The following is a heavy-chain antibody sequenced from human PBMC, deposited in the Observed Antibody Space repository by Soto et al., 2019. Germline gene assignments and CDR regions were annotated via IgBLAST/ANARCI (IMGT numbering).Heavy chain of an antibody. Sequence: PGGFLRLSCAASGFTFSNAWINWVRQAPGKGLEWVSAISGSGGSTYYADSVKGRFTISRDNSKNTLYLQMNSLRVEDTAVYYCAISAVVVTAALDAFDIWVQGTMVTVSS. CDR3: AISAVVVTAALDAFDI. J-gene: IGHJ3*02. V-gene: IGHV3-23*01. D-gene: IGHD2-2*01. CDR1: GFTFSNAW. CDR2: ISGSGGST.